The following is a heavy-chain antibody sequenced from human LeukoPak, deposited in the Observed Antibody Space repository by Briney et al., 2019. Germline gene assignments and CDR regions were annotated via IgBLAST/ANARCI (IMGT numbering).Heavy chain of an antibody. Sequence: GGSLRLSCAVSGFTLTNHGVSWVRQAPGKGLEWVAVISYDGSNKYYADSVKGRFTISRDNSKNTLYLQMNSLRAEDTAVYYCASGANHGYYFDYWGQGTLVTVSS. CDR2: ISYDGSNK. D-gene: IGHD1-26*01. CDR3: ASGANHGYYFDY. J-gene: IGHJ4*02. V-gene: IGHV3-30*03. CDR1: GFTLTNHG.